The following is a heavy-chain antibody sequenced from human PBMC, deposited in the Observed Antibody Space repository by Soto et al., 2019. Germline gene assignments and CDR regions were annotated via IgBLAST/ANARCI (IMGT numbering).Heavy chain of an antibody. CDR1: GGTFSSYA. Sequence: SLKVSCKASGGTFSSYAISWVRQAPGQGLEWMGGIIPIFGTANYAQKFQGRVTITADESTSTAYMELSSLRSEDTAVYYCATGPDGSSWYAGYWGQGTQGTVS. D-gene: IGHD6-13*01. CDR3: ATGPDGSSWYAGY. J-gene: IGHJ4*02. CDR2: IIPIFGTA. V-gene: IGHV1-69*13.